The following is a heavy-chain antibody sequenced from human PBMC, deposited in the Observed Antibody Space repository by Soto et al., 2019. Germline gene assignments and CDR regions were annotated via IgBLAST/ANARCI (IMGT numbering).Heavy chain of an antibody. CDR3: ARVPWRPYCSSTSCYTDYYYGMDV. CDR2: ISGSGGST. D-gene: IGHD2-2*02. Sequence: PGGSLRLSCAASGFTFSSYAMSWVRQAPGKGLEWVSAISGSGGSTYYADSVKGRFTISRDNSKNTLYLQMNSLRAEDTAVYYCARVPWRPYCSSTSCYTDYYYGMDVWGQGTTVTVSS. J-gene: IGHJ6*02. CDR1: GFTFSSYA. V-gene: IGHV3-23*01.